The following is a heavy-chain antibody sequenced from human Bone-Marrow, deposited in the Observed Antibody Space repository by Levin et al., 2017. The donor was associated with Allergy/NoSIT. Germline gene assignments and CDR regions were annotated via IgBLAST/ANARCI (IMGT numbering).Heavy chain of an antibody. CDR2: ISGGGGTT. CDR3: AKSGSAVTAKRFEY. D-gene: IGHD2-21*02. V-gene: IGHV3-23*01. J-gene: IGHJ4*02. CDR1: GFTFSSDA. Sequence: GESLKISCAASGFTFSSDAMTWVRQAPGKGLEWVSGISGGGGTTYYADSVKGRFTISRDNSKNTLYLQMSSLRAEDTAVYYCAKSGSAVTAKRFEYWGQGTTVTVSS.